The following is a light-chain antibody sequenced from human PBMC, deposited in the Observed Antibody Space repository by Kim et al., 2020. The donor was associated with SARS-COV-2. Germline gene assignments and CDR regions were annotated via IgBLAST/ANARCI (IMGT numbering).Light chain of an antibody. CDR2: AAS. CDR1: QAISSW. V-gene: IGKV1D-16*01. Sequence: DIQMTQSPSLVSASVGDRVTITCRASQAISSWLAWYQHKPEKAPRSLIYAASSLQRGVPSRFSGSGSGTDFTLTISSLQPEDFATYCWQQYDSYPRTFGQGTKVDIK. CDR3: QQYDSYPRT. J-gene: IGKJ1*01.